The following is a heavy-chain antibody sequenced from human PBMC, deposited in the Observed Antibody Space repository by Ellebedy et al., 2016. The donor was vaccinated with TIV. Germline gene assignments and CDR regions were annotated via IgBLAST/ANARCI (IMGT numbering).Heavy chain of an antibody. V-gene: IGHV3-23*01. CDR3: ANEEGYNGCFDY. D-gene: IGHD5-24*01. J-gene: IGHJ4*02. CDR2: ISGSGGST. CDR1: GFTFSTYG. Sequence: GESLKISCAASGFTFSTYGMHWVRQAPGKGLEWVSTISGSGGSTFYADSVKGRFTISRDNSKNTLFLQMKSLRAEDTAVYYCANEEGYNGCFDYWGQGTLVTVSS.